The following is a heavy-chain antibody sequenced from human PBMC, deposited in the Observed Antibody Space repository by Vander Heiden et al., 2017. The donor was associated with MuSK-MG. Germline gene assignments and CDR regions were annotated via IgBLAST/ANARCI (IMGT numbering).Heavy chain of an antibody. CDR2: IYYSGST. Sequence: QVQLQESGPGLVKPSETLSLTCTVSGGSISSYYWSWIRQPPGKGLEWIGYIYYSGSTNYNPSLKSRVTISVDTSKNQFSLKLSSVTAADTAVYYCARHSGYCTNGVCYTPAQTHYFDYWGQGTLVTVSS. CDR1: GGSISSYY. D-gene: IGHD2-8*01. CDR3: ARHSGYCTNGVCYTPAQTHYFDY. J-gene: IGHJ4*02. V-gene: IGHV4-59*08.